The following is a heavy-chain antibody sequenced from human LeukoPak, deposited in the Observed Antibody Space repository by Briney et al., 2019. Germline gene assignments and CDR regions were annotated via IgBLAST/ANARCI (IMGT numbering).Heavy chain of an antibody. D-gene: IGHD3-10*01. Sequence: GGSLRLSCAASGFTFSNYAMSWVRQAPGKGLEWVSGISGSGGRGSGGTTYYADSVKGRFTISRDNSKNTLYLQMDSLRAEDTAVYYCAKDRVDGSGSQFDSWGQGSLVIVSS. CDR1: GFTFSNYA. CDR3: AKDRVDGSGSQFDS. V-gene: IGHV3-23*01. CDR2: ISGSGGRGSGGTT. J-gene: IGHJ4*02.